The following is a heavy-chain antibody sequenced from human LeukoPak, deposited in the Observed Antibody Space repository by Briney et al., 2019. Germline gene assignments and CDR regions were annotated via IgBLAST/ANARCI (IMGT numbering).Heavy chain of an antibody. Sequence: GGSLRLSCAASGFTVSSNYMNWVRQAPGKGLEWVSSISSSNSYIYYADSVKGRFTISRDNAKNSLYLQMNSLRAEDTAVYYCAREMGLWGQGTLVTASS. CDR1: GFTVSSNY. V-gene: IGHV3-21*01. CDR3: AREMGL. J-gene: IGHJ4*02. D-gene: IGHD5-24*01. CDR2: ISSSNSYI.